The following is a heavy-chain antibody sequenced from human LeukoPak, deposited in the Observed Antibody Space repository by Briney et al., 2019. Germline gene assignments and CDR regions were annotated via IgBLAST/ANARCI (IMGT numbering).Heavy chain of an antibody. Sequence: PGGSLRLSCAASGFTVSSNYMSWVRQAPGKGLMWVSQISPDGSQTFYADSVKGRFTISRDNAKNTLFLQMDSLRAEDTALYYCVRSLRSADFWGQGTLVTVSS. V-gene: IGHV3-74*01. CDR2: ISPDGSQT. J-gene: IGHJ4*02. CDR1: GFTVSSNY. CDR3: VRSLRSADF.